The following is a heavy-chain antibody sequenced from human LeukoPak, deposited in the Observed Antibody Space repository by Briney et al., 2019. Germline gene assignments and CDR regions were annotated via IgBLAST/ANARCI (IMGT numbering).Heavy chain of an antibody. CDR3: ARGAIYDILTGYYTPLYYYYMDV. V-gene: IGHV4-61*02. D-gene: IGHD3-9*01. CDR2: IYTSGST. Sequence: PSETLSLTCTVSGGSISSGSYYWSWIRQPAGKGLEWIGRIYTSGSTNYNPSLKSRVTISVDTSKNQFSLKLSSVTAADTAVYYCARGAIYDILTGYYTPLYYYYMDVWGKGTTVTISS. CDR1: GGSISSGSYY. J-gene: IGHJ6*03.